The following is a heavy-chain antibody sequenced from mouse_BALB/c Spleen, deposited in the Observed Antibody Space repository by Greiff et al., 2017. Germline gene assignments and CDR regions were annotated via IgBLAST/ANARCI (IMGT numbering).Heavy chain of an antibody. Sequence: VESGGGLVKPGGSLKLSCAASGFTFSSYAMSWVRQTPEKRLEWVASISSGGSTYYPDSVKGRFTISRDNARNILYLQMSSLRSEDTAMYYCARGATATGAWFAYWGQGTLVTVSA. D-gene: IGHD1-2*01. CDR1: GFTFSSYA. CDR3: ARGATATGAWFAY. V-gene: IGHV5-6-5*01. CDR2: ISSGGST. J-gene: IGHJ3*01.